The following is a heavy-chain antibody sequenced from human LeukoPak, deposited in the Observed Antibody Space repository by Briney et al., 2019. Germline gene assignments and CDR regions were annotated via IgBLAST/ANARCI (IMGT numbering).Heavy chain of an antibody. D-gene: IGHD2-15*01. CDR3: ARPYCSGGSCYPHEYYFDY. J-gene: IGHJ4*02. Sequence: GESLKISCKGSGYSFTSYWIGWVRQMPGKGLEWMGIIYPGDSDTRYSPSFQGQVTISADKSISTAYLQWSSLKASDTAMYYCARPYCSGGSCYPHEYYFDYXGQGTLVTVSX. CDR2: IYPGDSDT. CDR1: GYSFTSYW. V-gene: IGHV5-51*01.